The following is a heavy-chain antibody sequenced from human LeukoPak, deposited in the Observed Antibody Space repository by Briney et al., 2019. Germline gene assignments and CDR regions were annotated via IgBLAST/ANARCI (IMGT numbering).Heavy chain of an antibody. D-gene: IGHD3-22*01. Sequence: SETLSLTCAVYGGSFSGYYWSWIRQTPEKGLEWIGEIHHYGSTNYNPSLKSRVTILIDTSKNQFSLKLSSVTAADTAVYYCARGNYYDSSGYRGAYYFDYWGQGTLVTVSS. CDR3: ARGNYYDSSGYRGAYYFDY. CDR2: IHHYGST. CDR1: GGSFSGYY. V-gene: IGHV4-34*01. J-gene: IGHJ4*02.